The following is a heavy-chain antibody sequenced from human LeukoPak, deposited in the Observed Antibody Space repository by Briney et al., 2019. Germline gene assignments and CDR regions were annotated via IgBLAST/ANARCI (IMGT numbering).Heavy chain of an antibody. V-gene: IGHV1-2*02. CDR2: INPNSGGT. J-gene: IGHJ4*02. CDR1: GYTFTGYY. D-gene: IGHD6-6*01. Sequence: GASVKVSCKASGYTFTGYYMHCVRQAPGQGLEWMGWINPNSGGTNYAQKFQGRVTMTRDTSISTAYMELSRLRSDDTAVYYCARIPEYSSSSAHYWGQGTLVTVSS. CDR3: ARIPEYSSSSAHY.